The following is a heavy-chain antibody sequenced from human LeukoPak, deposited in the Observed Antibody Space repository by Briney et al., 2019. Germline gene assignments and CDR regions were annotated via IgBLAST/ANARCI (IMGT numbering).Heavy chain of an antibody. V-gene: IGHV3-23*01. Sequence: GGSLRLSCAASGFIFRHYAMSWVRQGPGQGPEWVTAISGNDDSTYYADSVKGRFTISRDNSRNTLYLQMNSLRAEDTAIYYCAKGGSGVPRALASWGQGTLVTVSS. CDR1: GFIFRHYA. CDR2: ISGNDDST. D-gene: IGHD2-15*01. CDR3: AKGGSGVPRALAS. J-gene: IGHJ4*02.